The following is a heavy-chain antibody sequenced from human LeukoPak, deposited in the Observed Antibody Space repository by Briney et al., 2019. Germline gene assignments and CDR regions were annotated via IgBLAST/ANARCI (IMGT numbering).Heavy chain of an antibody. D-gene: IGHD3-10*01. CDR3: ARDFSLTPYYYGSGSYSTGGY. CDR1: GFTFSSYS. CDR2: ISSSGSTI. J-gene: IGHJ4*02. V-gene: IGHV3-48*04. Sequence: GGSVRLSCAASGFTFSSYSMNWVRQAPGKGLEWVSYISSSGSTIYYADSVKGRFTISRDNAKNSLYLQMNSLRAEDTAVYYCARDFSLTPYYYGSGSYSTGGYWGQGTLVTVSS.